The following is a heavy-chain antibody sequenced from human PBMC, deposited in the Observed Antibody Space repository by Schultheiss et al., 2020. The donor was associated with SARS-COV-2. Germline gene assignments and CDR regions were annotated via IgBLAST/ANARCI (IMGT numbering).Heavy chain of an antibody. CDR1: SGSVSTYY. V-gene: IGHV4-59*08. CDR3: ARLYTSGPEFYFDY. CDR2: VYDNGGT. Sequence: SETLSLTCSVSSGSVSTYYWSWVRQPPGKPLEWIGYVYDNGGTKYKSSLKSRVTMSVDRSKNQFSLKLTSVTAADAAVYYCARLYTSGPEFYFDYWGQGTLVTVSS. D-gene: IGHD6-19*01. J-gene: IGHJ4*02.